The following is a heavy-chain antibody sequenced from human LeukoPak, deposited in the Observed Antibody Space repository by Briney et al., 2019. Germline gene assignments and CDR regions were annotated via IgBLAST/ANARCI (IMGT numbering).Heavy chain of an antibody. CDR2: IYYSGST. V-gene: IGHV4-31*03. CDR1: GGSISSGGYY. CDR3: ARASMGVVIIPYYFDY. Sequence: SETLSLTCTVSGGSISSGGYYWSWIRQHPGKGLEWTGYIYYSGSTYYNPSLKSRVTISVDTSKNQFSLKLSSVTAADTAVYYCARASMGVVIIPYYFDYWGQGTLVTVSS. D-gene: IGHD3-3*01. J-gene: IGHJ4*02.